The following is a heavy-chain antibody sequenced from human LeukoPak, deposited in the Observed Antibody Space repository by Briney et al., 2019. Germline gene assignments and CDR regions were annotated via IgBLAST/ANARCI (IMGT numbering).Heavy chain of an antibody. CDR1: GGSFSDYY. Sequence: SETLPLTCPVYGGSFSDYYWTWIRQSPGKGLEWIGEINHSGSPNFNPSLTSRVTMSLDTSKKQFSLKLSSVTAADTAVYYCVRHYYYGSFSRMDVWGKGITVTVTS. V-gene: IGHV4-34*01. D-gene: IGHD3-10*01. CDR3: VRHYYYGSFSRMDV. CDR2: INHSGSP. J-gene: IGHJ6*04.